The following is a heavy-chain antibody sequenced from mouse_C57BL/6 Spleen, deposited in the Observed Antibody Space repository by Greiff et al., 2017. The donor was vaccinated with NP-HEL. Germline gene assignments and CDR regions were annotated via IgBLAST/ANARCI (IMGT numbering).Heavy chain of an antibody. Sequence: QVQLQQPGAELVMPGASVKLSCKASGYTFTSYWMHWVKQRPGQGLEWIGEIDPSDSYTNYNQKFKGKSTLTVDKSSSTAYMQLSSLTSEDSAVYYCARGGQLRLAPFAYWGQGTLVTVSA. D-gene: IGHD3-2*02. J-gene: IGHJ3*01. CDR1: GYTFTSYW. CDR2: IDPSDSYT. V-gene: IGHV1-69*01. CDR3: ARGGQLRLAPFAY.